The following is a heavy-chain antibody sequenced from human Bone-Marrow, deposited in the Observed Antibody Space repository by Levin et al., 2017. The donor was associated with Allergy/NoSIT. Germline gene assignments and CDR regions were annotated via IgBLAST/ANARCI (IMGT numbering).Heavy chain of an antibody. CDR2: IYTGDTT. D-gene: IGHD2-15*01. CDR1: GLTVSSRH. Sequence: GESLKISCAVSGLTVSSRHMAWVRQAPGKGPEWVSVIYTGDTTQYADSVKGRFTMSRDISKNTVYLQMNSLTAEDTAMYYCVRRVLLGGMDVWGQGTTVTVSS. V-gene: IGHV3-53*01. CDR3: VRRVLLGGMDV. J-gene: IGHJ6*02.